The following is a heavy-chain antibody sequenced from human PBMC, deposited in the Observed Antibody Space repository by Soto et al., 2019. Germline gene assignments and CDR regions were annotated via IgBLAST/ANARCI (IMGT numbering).Heavy chain of an antibody. J-gene: IGHJ6*02. Sequence: GGSLRLSCAASGFTFSSYGMHWVRQAPGKGLEWVAVIWYDGSNKYYADSVKGRFTISRDNSKNTLYLQMNSLRAEDTAVYYCARTNQKYYDFWSGRDYYYYGMDVWGQGTTVTVSS. D-gene: IGHD3-3*01. CDR2: IWYDGSNK. V-gene: IGHV3-33*01. CDR3: ARTNQKYYDFWSGRDYYYYGMDV. CDR1: GFTFSSYG.